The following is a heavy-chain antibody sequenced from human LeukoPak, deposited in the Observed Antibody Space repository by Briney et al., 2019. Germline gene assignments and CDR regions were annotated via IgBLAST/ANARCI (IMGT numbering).Heavy chain of an antibody. Sequence: SQTLSLTCAISGDSVSTDSAAWNWIRQSPSRGLEWLGRTYYRSKRYNDYVVSVKSRITINPDTSQNQFSLHLNSVTPEDTAVYYCAREVTDAFDIWGQGTMVTVSS. J-gene: IGHJ3*02. D-gene: IGHD4-11*01. CDR2: TYYRSKRYN. CDR1: GDSVSTDSAA. CDR3: AREVTDAFDI. V-gene: IGHV6-1*01.